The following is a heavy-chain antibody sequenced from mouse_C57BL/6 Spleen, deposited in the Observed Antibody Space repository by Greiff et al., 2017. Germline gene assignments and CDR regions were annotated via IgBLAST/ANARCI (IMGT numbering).Heavy chain of an antibody. CDR3: ARWAGSGGFAY. J-gene: IGHJ3*01. V-gene: IGHV1-82*01. CDR1: GYTFSSSW. CDR2: IYPGDGDT. Sequence: VQLQQSGPELVKPGASVKMSCKASGYTFSSSWMNWVKQRPGQGLEWIGLIYPGDGDTNYNEKFKGKATLTADKSSSTAYMQLSSLTSEDSAVYFCARWAGSGGFAYWGQGTPVTVSA. D-gene: IGHD3-1*01.